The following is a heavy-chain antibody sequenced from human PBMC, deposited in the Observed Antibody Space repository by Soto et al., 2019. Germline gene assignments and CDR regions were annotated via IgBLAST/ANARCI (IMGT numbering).Heavy chain of an antibody. J-gene: IGHJ3*02. CDR3: AKDLPYYDSSTRGASGGAFDI. V-gene: IGHV3-30*18. CDR1: GFTFSSYG. Sequence: QPGGTLRLSCAASGFTFSSYGMDWVREAPGKGMGRVAVISYDGSNKYYADSVKGRFTISRDNSKNTLYLQMNSLRAEDTAVYYCAKDLPYYDSSTRGASGGAFDIWGQGTMVTVSS. CDR2: ISYDGSNK. D-gene: IGHD3-22*01.